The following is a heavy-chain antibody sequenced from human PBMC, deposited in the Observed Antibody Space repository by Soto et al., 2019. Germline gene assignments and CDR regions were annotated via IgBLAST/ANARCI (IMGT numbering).Heavy chain of an antibody. Sequence: SETLSLTCGVSGGSLSGATYSWNWMRQPPGKGLEWIVYIFRSGTTYYNPSLKSRVTISIDVSKNQFSLSLRSLTAADTAVYYCARSRAFDYWSQGTLVTVSS. J-gene: IGHJ4*02. CDR2: IFRSGTT. CDR1: GGSLSGATYS. CDR3: ARSRAFDY. V-gene: IGHV4-30-2*01.